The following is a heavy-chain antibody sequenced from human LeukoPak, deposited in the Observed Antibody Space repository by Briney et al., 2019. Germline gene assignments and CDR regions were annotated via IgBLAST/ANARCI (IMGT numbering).Heavy chain of an antibody. CDR3: AISRGVYAYNWFDP. V-gene: IGHV1-2*02. CDR1: GYTFTGYY. J-gene: IGHJ5*02. Sequence: ASVKVSCKASGYTFTGYYMHWVRQAPGQGLEWMGWINPNSGGTNYAQKFQGRVTMTRDTSISTAYMELSRLRSDDTAVYYCAISRGVYAYNWFDPWGQGTLVTVSS. D-gene: IGHD2-8*01. CDR2: INPNSGGT.